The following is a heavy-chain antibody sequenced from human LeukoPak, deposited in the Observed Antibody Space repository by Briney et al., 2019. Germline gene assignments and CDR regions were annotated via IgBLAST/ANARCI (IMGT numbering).Heavy chain of an antibody. CDR2: IWYDGSNK. CDR3: AWLFHTVDY. CDR1: GFTFSSYG. Sequence: GRSLRLSCAASGFTFSSYGMHWVRQAPGKGLEWVAVIWYDGSNKYYADSVKGRFTISRDNSKNTLYLQMNSLRAEDTAVYYCAWLFHTVDYWGQGTLVTVSS. D-gene: IGHD3-22*01. V-gene: IGHV3-33*01. J-gene: IGHJ4*02.